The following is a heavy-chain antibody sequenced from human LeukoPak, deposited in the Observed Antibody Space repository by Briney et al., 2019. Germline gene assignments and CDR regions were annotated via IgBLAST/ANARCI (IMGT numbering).Heavy chain of an antibody. CDR1: GGSMSSSSYY. CDR3: ARPQNYGEGNWFDP. V-gene: IGHV4-39*07. Sequence: SETLSLTCTVSGGSMSSSSYYWGWIRQPPGKGLEWIGSIYYSGSTYYNPSLKSRVTISVDTSKNQFSLKLSSVTAADTAVYYCARPQNYGEGNWFDPWGQGTLVTVSS. D-gene: IGHD4-17*01. J-gene: IGHJ5*02. CDR2: IYYSGST.